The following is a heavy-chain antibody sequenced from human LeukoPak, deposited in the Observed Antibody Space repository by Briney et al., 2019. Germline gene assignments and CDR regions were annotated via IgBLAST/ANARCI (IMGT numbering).Heavy chain of an antibody. CDR3: AKVEDDFHYYYGMDV. J-gene: IGHJ6*02. V-gene: IGHV3-23*01. D-gene: IGHD3-3*01. CDR2: IRGSGGST. CDR1: GFTFSSYA. Sequence: GGSLRLSCAASGFTFSSYAMSWVRQAPGKGLEWVSAIRGSGGSTYYADSVKGRFTISRDNSKNTLYLQMNSLRAEDTAVYYCAKVEDDFHYYYGMDVWGQGTTVTVSS.